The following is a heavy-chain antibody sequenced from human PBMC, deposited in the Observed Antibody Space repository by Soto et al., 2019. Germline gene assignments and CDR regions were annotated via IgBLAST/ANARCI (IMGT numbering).Heavy chain of an antibody. J-gene: IGHJ2*01. CDR3: ASAYCGGDCYSHWYFDL. D-gene: IGHD2-21*02. Sequence: ASVKVSCKASGYTFTRYGISWVRQAPGQGLEWMGWISAYNGNTNYAQKLQGRVTMTTDTSTSTAYMELRSLRSDDTAVYYCASAYCGGDCYSHWYFDLWGRGTLVTVSS. V-gene: IGHV1-18*04. CDR1: GYTFTRYG. CDR2: ISAYNGNT.